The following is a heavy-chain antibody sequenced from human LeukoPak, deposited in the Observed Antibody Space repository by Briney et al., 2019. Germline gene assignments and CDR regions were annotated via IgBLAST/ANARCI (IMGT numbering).Heavy chain of an antibody. CDR1: GFTFSSYG. CDR3: ASGRGQQLVSWYMDV. CDR2: IWYDGSNK. Sequence: GGSLRLSCAASGFTFSSYGMHWVRQAPGKGLEWVAVIWYDGSNKYYADSVKGRFTISRDNSKNTLYLQMNSLRAEDTAVYYCASGRGQQLVSWYMDVWGKGTTVTVSS. D-gene: IGHD6-13*01. V-gene: IGHV3-33*01. J-gene: IGHJ6*03.